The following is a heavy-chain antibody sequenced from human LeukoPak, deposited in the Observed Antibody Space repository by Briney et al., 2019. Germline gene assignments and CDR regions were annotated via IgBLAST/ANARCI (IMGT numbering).Heavy chain of an antibody. CDR3: ARGYVWGTSPVRGPLDF. CDR1: GFTFSSYN. CDR2: IYNSGST. Sequence: GSLRLSCAASGFTFSSYNMNWVRQAPGKGLEWIGNIYNSGSTNYNPSLKSRVTISLDTSKNQFSLKLSSVTAADMAVYYCARGYVWGTSPVRGPLDFWGQGTLVTVSA. D-gene: IGHD3-16*01. J-gene: IGHJ4*02. V-gene: IGHV4-59*01.